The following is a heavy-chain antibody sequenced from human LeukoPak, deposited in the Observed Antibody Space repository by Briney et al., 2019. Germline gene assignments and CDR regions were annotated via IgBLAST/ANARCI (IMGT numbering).Heavy chain of an antibody. D-gene: IGHD2-2*02. J-gene: IGHJ5*02. CDR3: ARGRYCRSTSCYRDYNWFDP. Sequence: ASVKVSCKASGYTFTSYDINWVRQATGQGLEWMGWMNPNSGNTGYAQKFQGRVTMTRNTSISTAYMELSSLRSEDTAVYYCARGRYCRSTSCYRDYNWFDPWGQGTLVTVSS. V-gene: IGHV1-8*01. CDR2: MNPNSGNT. CDR1: GYTFTSYD.